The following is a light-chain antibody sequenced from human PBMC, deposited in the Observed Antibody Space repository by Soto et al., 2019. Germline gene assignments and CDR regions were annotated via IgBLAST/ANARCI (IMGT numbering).Light chain of an antibody. CDR3: QQYGSSPRT. Sequence: EIGCTHSAGTLSFXPXXXXAXXXMASQSVSSNLLAWYQQKPGQAPRLLISGASNRATGIPDRFSGSGSGTDFTLTISRLEPEDFAVYYCQQYGSSPRTFGQGTKVDI. CDR2: GAS. J-gene: IGKJ1*01. V-gene: IGKV3-20*01. CDR1: QSVSSNL.